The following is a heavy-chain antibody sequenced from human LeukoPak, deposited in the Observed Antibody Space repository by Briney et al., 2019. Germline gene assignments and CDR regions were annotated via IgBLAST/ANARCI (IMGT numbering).Heavy chain of an antibody. CDR1: GYTFTSYG. D-gene: IGHD3-22*01. J-gene: IGHJ4*02. Sequence: ASVKVSCKASGYTFTSYGISWVRQAPGQGLEWMGWISGYNGNTKYAQKFQARVTLTTDTSTSTAYMELWSLRSDDTALYYCARGGYYYYESSGYYLIDNWGQGTLVTVPS. V-gene: IGHV1-18*01. CDR3: ARGGYYYYESSGYYLIDN. CDR2: ISGYNGNT.